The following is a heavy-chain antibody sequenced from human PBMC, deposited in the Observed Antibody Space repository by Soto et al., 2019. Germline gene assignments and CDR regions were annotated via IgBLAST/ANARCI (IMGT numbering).Heavy chain of an antibody. CDR1: GDCVSTDRYF. CDR3: ARIGVGATVDL. CDR2: ISYTGDS. V-gene: IGHV4-61*01. D-gene: IGHD1-26*01. Sequence: SETLSLTCSVSGDCVSTDRYFCTWIRQAPGKGLEWIAYISYTGDSNYNPSLKTGVTISIDTSRNQFSLTLTSVTAADTAVYFCARIGVGATVDLWGQGSLVTV. J-gene: IGHJ5*02.